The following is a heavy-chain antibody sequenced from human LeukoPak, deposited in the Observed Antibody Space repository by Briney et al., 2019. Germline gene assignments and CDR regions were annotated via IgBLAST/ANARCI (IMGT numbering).Heavy chain of an antibody. Sequence: PGGSLRLSCAPSGFTFSSYSMNWVRQAPGKGLEWVSYISSSGSTKYYADSVKGRFTISRDNAKNSLYLQMNSLRAEDTAVYYCASLTNYYDSSGRPDYWGQGTLVTVSS. CDR1: GFTFSSYS. CDR3: ASLTNYYDSSGRPDY. CDR2: ISSSGSTK. V-gene: IGHV3-48*04. D-gene: IGHD3-22*01. J-gene: IGHJ4*02.